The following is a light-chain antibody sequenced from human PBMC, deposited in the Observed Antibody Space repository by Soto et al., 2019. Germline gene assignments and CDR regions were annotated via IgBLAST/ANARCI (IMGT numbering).Light chain of an antibody. CDR1: QSISGY. V-gene: IGKV1-39*01. CDR3: QHSYSNFPIT. J-gene: IGKJ5*01. Sequence: DIQVTQSPSSLSASVGDRVAISCRASQSISGYLNWYQQKPGKAPNLLIFDASSLQSGVPSRFSGRGSGAEYTPTISSLQPEDFATYFCQHSYSNFPITFGQGTRLEI. CDR2: DAS.